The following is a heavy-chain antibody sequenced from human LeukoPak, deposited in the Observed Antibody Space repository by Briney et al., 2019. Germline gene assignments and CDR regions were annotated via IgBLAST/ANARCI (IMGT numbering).Heavy chain of an antibody. CDR2: MNPNSGNT. CDR1: GYTFTSYD. D-gene: IGHD2-2*01. J-gene: IGHJ4*02. Sequence: ASVKVSCKASGYTFTSYDINWVRQATGQGLEWMAWMNPNSGNTGYAQKFQGRVTMTRNTSISTAYMELSSLRSEDTAVYYCARGYAVYRKVVLGYWGQGTLVTVSS. V-gene: IGHV1-8*01. CDR3: ARGYAVYRKVVLGY.